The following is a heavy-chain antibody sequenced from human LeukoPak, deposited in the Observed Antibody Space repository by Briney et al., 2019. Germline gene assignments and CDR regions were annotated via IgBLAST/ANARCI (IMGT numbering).Heavy chain of an antibody. CDR1: GYTFTSYD. CDR3: AKRLFYGDFFDY. CDR2: MNPNSGNT. J-gene: IGHJ4*02. D-gene: IGHD4-17*01. V-gene: IGHV1-8*01. Sequence: ASVKVSCKASGYTFTSYDINWVRQATGQGLKWMGWMNPNSGNTGYAQKFQGRVTMTRNTSISTAYMELSSLRSEDTAVYYCAKRLFYGDFFDYWGQGTLVTVSS.